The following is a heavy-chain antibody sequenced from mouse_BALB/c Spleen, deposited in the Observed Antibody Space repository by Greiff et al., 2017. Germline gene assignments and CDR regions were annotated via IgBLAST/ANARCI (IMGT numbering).Heavy chain of an antibody. J-gene: IGHJ3*01. Sequence: EVKLVESGGGLVQPGGSLRLSCATSGFTFSDFYMEWVRQPPGKRLEWIAASRNKANDYTPEYSASVKGRFIVSRDTSQSILYLQMNALRAEDTAMYYCARAHYGSTFAYWGQETLVNVS. CDR3: ARAHYGSTFAY. D-gene: IGHD1-1*01. CDR1: GFTFSDFY. V-gene: IGHV7-1*02. CDR2: SRNKANDYTP.